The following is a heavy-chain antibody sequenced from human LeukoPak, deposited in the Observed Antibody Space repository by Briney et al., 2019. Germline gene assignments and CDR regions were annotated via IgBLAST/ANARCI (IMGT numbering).Heavy chain of an antibody. Sequence: GASVKVSCKASGYTFTGYYMHWVRQAPGQGLEWMGWINPNSGGTNYAQKFQGRVTMTRDTSISTAYMELSRLRSDDTAVYYCARQLDGSGSYYLHMDVWGKGTTVTISS. CDR2: INPNSGGT. D-gene: IGHD3-10*01. J-gene: IGHJ6*03. CDR3: ARQLDGSGSYYLHMDV. CDR1: GYTFTGYY. V-gene: IGHV1-2*02.